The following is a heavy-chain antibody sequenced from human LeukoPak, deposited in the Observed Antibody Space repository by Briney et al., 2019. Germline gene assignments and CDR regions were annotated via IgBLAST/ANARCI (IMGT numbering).Heavy chain of an antibody. CDR3: ARHGTGPAAAMFDY. V-gene: IGHV4-59*08. CDR2: IYYSGST. D-gene: IGHD2-2*01. J-gene: IGHJ4*02. Sequence: PSETLSLTCTVSGGSISSYYWSWIRQPPGKGLEWIGYIYYSGSTNYNPSLKSRVTVSVDTSKNQFSLKLSSVTAADTAVYYCARHGTGPAAAMFDYWGQGTLVTVSS. CDR1: GGSISSYY.